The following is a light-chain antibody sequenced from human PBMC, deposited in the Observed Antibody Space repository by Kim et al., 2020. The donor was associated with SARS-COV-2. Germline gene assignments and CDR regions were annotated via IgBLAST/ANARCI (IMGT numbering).Light chain of an antibody. CDR3: SSYAGSNSNVV. V-gene: IGLV2-8*01. CDR1: SSDVGGYNY. J-gene: IGLJ2*01. Sequence: QSALTQPPSASGSPGQSVTISCTGTSSDVGGYNYVSWYQQHPGKAPKLMIYEVSKRPSGVPDRFSGSKSGNTASLTVSGLQAEDEADYYCSSYAGSNSNVVIGGGTQLTVL. CDR2: EVS.